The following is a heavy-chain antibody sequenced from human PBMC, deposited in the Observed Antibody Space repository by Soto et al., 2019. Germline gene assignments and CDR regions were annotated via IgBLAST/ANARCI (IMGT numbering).Heavy chain of an antibody. J-gene: IGHJ6*02. D-gene: IGHD2-2*01. CDR1: GGSISSSSYY. Sequence: QLQLQESGPGLVKPSETLSLTCTVSGGSISSSSYYWGWIRQPPGKGLEWIGSIYYSGSTYYNPSLKSRVTISVDTSKNQFSLKLSSVTAADTAVYYCGVAAAMGYYYYYGMDVWGQGTTVTVSS. CDR3: GVAAAMGYYYYYGMDV. V-gene: IGHV4-39*01. CDR2: IYYSGST.